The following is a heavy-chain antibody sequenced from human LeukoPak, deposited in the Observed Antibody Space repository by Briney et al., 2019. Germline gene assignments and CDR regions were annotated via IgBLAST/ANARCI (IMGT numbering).Heavy chain of an antibody. Sequence: ASVKVSCKASGYTFTSYYMHWVRQAPGQGLEWMGIINPSGGSTSYAQKFQGRVTMTRDTSTSTVYMELSSLRSEDTAVYYCARARIAAAGTPHFNWFDPWGQGTLVTVSS. CDR1: GYTFTSYY. J-gene: IGHJ5*02. V-gene: IGHV1-46*01. D-gene: IGHD6-13*01. CDR2: INPSGGST. CDR3: ARARIAAAGTPHFNWFDP.